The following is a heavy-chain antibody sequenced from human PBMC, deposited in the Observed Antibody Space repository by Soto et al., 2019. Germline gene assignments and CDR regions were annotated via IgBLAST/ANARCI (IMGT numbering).Heavy chain of an antibody. CDR2: IYSGGST. CDR1: GFTVSSNY. D-gene: IGHD1-7*01. V-gene: IGHV3-53*02. Sequence: EVQLVETGGGLIQPGGSLRLSCAASGFTVSSNYMNWVRQAPGKGLEWVSVIYSGGSTYYADSVKGRFTISRDNSKNTVYVQMNSLRADDTAVYYCARDGDWNSQWYFDLWGRGTLVTVSS. J-gene: IGHJ2*01. CDR3: ARDGDWNSQWYFDL.